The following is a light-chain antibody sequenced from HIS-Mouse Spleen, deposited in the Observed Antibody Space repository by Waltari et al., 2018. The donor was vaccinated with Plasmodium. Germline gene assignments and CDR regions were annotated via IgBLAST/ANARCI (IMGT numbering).Light chain of an antibody. V-gene: IGKV1-5*03. Sequence: DIQMTQSPSTLSASVGDRVTITCRASQSISSWLAWYHPKPGKAPMLLIYKASSLERGVPSRFSGSGSGTEFTLTISSLQPDDFATYYCQQYNSYSWTFGQGTKVEIK. CDR3: QQYNSYSWT. CDR2: KAS. J-gene: IGKJ1*01. CDR1: QSISSW.